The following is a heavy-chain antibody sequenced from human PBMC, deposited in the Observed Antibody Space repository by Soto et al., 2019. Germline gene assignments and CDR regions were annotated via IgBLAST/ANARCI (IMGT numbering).Heavy chain of an antibody. D-gene: IGHD6-13*01. CDR3: TTVVLGSWGAEYFQH. Sequence: PGGSLRLSCAASGFTFSNAWMSWVRQAPGKGLEWVGRIKSKTDGGTTDYAAPVKGRFTISRDDSKNTLYLQMNSLKTEDTAVYYCTTVVLGSWGAEYFQHWGQGTLVTVSS. V-gene: IGHV3-15*01. CDR1: GFTFSNAW. CDR2: IKSKTDGGTT. J-gene: IGHJ1*01.